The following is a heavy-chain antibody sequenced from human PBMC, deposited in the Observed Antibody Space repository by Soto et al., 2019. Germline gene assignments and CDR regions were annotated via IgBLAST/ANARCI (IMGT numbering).Heavy chain of an antibody. J-gene: IGHJ5*02. D-gene: IGHD3-3*01. CDR3: ARDRTYNDFWSGYPNNWFDP. V-gene: IGHV4-59*01. CDR1: GGSIITYY. Sequence: SETRSLTYSVSGGSIITYYGSWIRQQPGNGLEWIGHIHYSGSTKSHPSLKSRVTISVDMSKNQFSLRLTSVTAADTAVYYCARDRTYNDFWSGYPNNWFDPWGQGILVTVS. CDR2: IHYSGST.